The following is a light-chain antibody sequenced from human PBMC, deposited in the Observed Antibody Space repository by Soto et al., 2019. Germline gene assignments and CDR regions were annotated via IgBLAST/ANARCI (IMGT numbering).Light chain of an antibody. J-gene: IGLJ1*01. CDR3: CSYAGSYSYV. CDR1: NSDVGGYKY. CDR2: DVS. Sequence: QSALTQPRSVSGSPGQSVTISCTGTNSDVGGYKYVSWYQQYPGKAPKLMIYDVSKRPSGVPDRFSGSKSVNTASLTISGIQAEDEADYFCCSYAGSYSYVFGTGTKVTVL. V-gene: IGLV2-11*01.